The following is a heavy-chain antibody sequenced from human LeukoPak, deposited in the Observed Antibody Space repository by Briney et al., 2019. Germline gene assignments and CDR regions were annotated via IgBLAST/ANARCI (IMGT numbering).Heavy chain of an antibody. Sequence: PGGSLRLSCAASGFTSSNAWMSWVRQAPGKGLEWVGRIKSKTDGGTTDYAAPVKGRFTISRDDSKNTLYLQMNSLKTEDTAVYYCTTESPPSMTTVTMYYFDYWGQGTLVTVSS. D-gene: IGHD4-17*01. J-gene: IGHJ4*02. CDR3: TTESPPSMTTVTMYYFDY. CDR1: GFTSSNAW. CDR2: IKSKTDGGTT. V-gene: IGHV3-15*01.